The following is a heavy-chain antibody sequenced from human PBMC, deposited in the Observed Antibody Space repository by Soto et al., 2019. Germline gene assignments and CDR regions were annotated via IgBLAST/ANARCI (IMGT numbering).Heavy chain of an antibody. CDR1: GFTFSSYW. CDR2: INSDGSGT. D-gene: IGHD1-26*01. V-gene: IGHV3-74*01. J-gene: IGHJ4*02. CDR3: ARGGTPLLHFDY. Sequence: GSLRLSCEASGFTFSSYWMHWVRQAPGKGLVWVSRINSDGSGTRYADSVKGRFTISRDNAKNRLYLQMNSLRAEDTAVYYCARGGTPLLHFDYWGQGTLVTVSS.